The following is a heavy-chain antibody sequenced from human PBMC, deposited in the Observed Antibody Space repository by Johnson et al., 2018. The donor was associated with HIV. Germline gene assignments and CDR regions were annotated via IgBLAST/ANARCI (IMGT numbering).Heavy chain of an antibody. D-gene: IGHD2-21*01. V-gene: IGHV3-30*04. J-gene: IGHJ3*02. Sequence: QVQLVESGGGLVKPGGSLRVSCAASRFTFSSYALHWVRQAPGKGLEWVAIISYDGSNKYYADSVRGRFTLSRDNSKHTLYLQMNSLRAEDTAVYYCARETAYCGGDCSGAFDIWGQGTMVTVSS. CDR1: RFTFSSYA. CDR3: ARETAYCGGDCSGAFDI. CDR2: ISYDGSNK.